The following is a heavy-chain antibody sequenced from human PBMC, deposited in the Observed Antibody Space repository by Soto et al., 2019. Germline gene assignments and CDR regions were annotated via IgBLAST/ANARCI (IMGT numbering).Heavy chain of an antibody. CDR1: GYTFTSYG. CDR3: VKQSGSGSYYNVGSGGPFDY. CDR2: ISAYNGNT. Sequence: ASVKVSCKASGYTFTSYGISWVRQAPGQGHERMGWISAYNGNTNYAQKFQGRVTMTRDTSTSTAYMEQSSLRSEDTAVYYCVKQSGSGSYYNVGSGGPFDYWGQGTLVTVSS. V-gene: IGHV1-18*01. J-gene: IGHJ4*02. D-gene: IGHD3-10*01.